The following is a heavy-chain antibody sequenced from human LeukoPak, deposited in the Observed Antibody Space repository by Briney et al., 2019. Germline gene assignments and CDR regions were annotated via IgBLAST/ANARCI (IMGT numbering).Heavy chain of an antibody. CDR2: IYYSGST. V-gene: IGHV4-59*08. D-gene: IGHD2-15*01. J-gene: IGHJ4*02. CDR1: GGSISSYY. Sequence: SETLSLTCTVSGGSISSYYWSWIRQPPGKGLEWIGYIYYSGSTNYNPSLKSRVTISVDTSKNQFSLKLSSVTAADTAVYYCARLEDVVAPIDYWGQGTLVTASS. CDR3: ARLEDVVAPIDY.